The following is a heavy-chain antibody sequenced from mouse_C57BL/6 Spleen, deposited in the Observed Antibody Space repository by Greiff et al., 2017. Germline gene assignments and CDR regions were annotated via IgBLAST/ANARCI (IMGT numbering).Heavy chain of an antibody. CDR3: ARIIPTVGAMDY. D-gene: IGHD1-1*01. Sequence: QVQLQQPGAELVMPGASVKLSCKASGYTFTSYWMHWVKQRPGQGLEWIGEIDPSDSYTNYNQKFKGKSTLTVDKSSSTAYMQLSSLTSEDSAVYYCARIIPTVGAMDYWGQGTSVTVSS. J-gene: IGHJ4*01. CDR2: IDPSDSYT. CDR1: GYTFTSYW. V-gene: IGHV1-69*01.